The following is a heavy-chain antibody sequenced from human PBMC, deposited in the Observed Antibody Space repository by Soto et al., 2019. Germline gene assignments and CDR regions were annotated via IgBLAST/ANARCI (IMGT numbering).Heavy chain of an antibody. CDR2: INTNGHT. V-gene: IGHV3-23*01. Sequence: HPGGSLRLSCETSGFTFSNCVMTWVRQPPGKRLEWVSVINTNGHTAYADSVQGRFTISRDNSKNTAYLQMNSLRAEDTAVYYCAKGLLNGRWYAADWGQGTLVTVSS. CDR3: AKGLLNGRWYAAD. D-gene: IGHD6-13*01. J-gene: IGHJ4*02. CDR1: GFTFSNCV.